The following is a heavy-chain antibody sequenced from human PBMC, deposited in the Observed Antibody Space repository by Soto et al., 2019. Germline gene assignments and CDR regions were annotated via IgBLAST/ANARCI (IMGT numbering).Heavy chain of an antibody. CDR2: IYTSGST. J-gene: IGHJ6*02. V-gene: IGHV4-4*07. Sequence: SETLSLTCTVSGGSISSYYWSWIRQPAGKGLEWIGRIYTSGSTNYNPSLKSRVTMSVDTSKNQFSLKLSSVTAADTAVYYCARVAFFSPLYETSTSSYYGMDVWGQGTTVTVSS. CDR3: ARVAFFSPLYETSTSSYYGMDV. D-gene: IGHD2-2*01. CDR1: GGSISSYY.